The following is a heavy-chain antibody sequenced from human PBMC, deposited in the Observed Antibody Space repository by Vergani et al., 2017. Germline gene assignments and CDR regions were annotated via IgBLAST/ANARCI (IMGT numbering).Heavy chain of an antibody. CDR3: ARGEYGILTGYRY. Sequence: QVQVVQSGAEVKKSGASVKVSCKTSGYTFSNYYMHWVRQAPGQGLEWMGIINPSGGHTNYAQKFQGRVTMTRDTSTSTVYMELSSLRSEDTAIYYCARGEYGILTGYRYWGQGNLVTVSA. D-gene: IGHD3-9*01. CDR2: INPSGGHT. CDR1: GYTFSNYY. J-gene: IGHJ4*02. V-gene: IGHV1-46*03.